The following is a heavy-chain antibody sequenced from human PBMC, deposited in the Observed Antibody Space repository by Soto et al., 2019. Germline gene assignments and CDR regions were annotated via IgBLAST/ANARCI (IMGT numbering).Heavy chain of an antibody. D-gene: IGHD2-21*02. CDR3: ARGDRGAFDL. V-gene: IGHV3-74*01. J-gene: IGHJ3*01. Sequence: PVGSLRLSCAASGFTFSYYCMHWVRQAPGQGLVWVSRIHSDGSSTTYADSVKGRFTISRDNAKNTLYLQMNSLRAEDTAVYYCARGDRGAFDLWGQGTMVTVS. CDR1: GFTFSYYC. CDR2: IHSDGSST.